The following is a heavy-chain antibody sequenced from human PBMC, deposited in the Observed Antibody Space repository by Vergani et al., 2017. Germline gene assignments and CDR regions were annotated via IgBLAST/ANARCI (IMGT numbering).Heavy chain of an antibody. V-gene: IGHV3-23*01. CDR2: ISGGGDTN. J-gene: IGHJ5*01. CDR3: AKGDRLEARDNWFDS. Sequence: VQLLESGGGLVQSGGSLRLSCAASGFTFNSFAMTWVRQAPGMGLEWISTISGGGDTNHYADSVKGRFTISRDNYKSTLYLQIKSLRAEDTAVYYCAKGDRLEARDNWFDSLGQGGQVTVSS. D-gene: IGHD6-6*01. CDR1: GFTFNSFA.